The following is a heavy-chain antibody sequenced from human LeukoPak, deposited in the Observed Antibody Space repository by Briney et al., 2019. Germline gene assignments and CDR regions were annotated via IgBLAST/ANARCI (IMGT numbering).Heavy chain of an antibody. CDR3: ARVVVPAANYYYYYYMDV. CDR1: GGSFSGYY. D-gene: IGHD2-2*01. CDR2: INHSGST. J-gene: IGHJ6*03. V-gene: IGHV4-34*01. Sequence: SETLSLTCAVYGGSFSGYYWSWIRQPPGKGLEWIGEINHSGSTNYNPSLKSRVTISVDTSKNQFSLKLSSVTAADTAVYYCARVVVPAANYYYYYYMDVWGEGTTVTVSS.